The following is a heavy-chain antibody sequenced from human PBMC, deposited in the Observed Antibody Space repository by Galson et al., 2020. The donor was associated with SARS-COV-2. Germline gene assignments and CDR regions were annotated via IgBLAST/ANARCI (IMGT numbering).Heavy chain of an antibody. J-gene: IGHJ6*02. D-gene: IGHD3-10*02. V-gene: IGHV4-30-2*01. CDR2: IYHSGST. Sequence: ASETLSLTCAVSGGSISSAGTSWRWIRQPPGKGLEWIGYIYHSGSTFYNPSLKGRVTIAMDSSKNQFSLNLNSVTAADTAVYYCDGAMLGSYYYGMDVWGQGTTVTVSS. CDR3: DGAMLGSYYYGMDV. CDR1: GGSISSAGTS.